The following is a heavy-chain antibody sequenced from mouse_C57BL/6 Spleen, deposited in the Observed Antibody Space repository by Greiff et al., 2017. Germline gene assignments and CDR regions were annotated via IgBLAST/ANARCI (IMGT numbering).Heavy chain of an antibody. Sequence: QVQLQQPGAELVMPGASVKLSCKASGYTFTSYWMHWVKQRPGQGLEWIGEIDPSDSYTNYNQKFKGKSKLTVDKSSSTAYMQLSSLTSEDSAVYYCARFPHYYGSSYGYFDVWGTGTTVTVAS. CDR1: GYTFTSYW. CDR3: ARFPHYYGSSYGYFDV. J-gene: IGHJ1*03. V-gene: IGHV1-69*01. CDR2: IDPSDSYT. D-gene: IGHD1-1*01.